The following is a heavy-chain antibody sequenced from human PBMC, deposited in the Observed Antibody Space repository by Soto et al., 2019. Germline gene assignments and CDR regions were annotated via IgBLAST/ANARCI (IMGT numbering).Heavy chain of an antibody. J-gene: IGHJ6*02. CDR3: ARDHRPYDYVWGSYRPSPYYYGMDV. CDR1: GGTFSSYA. V-gene: IGHV1-69*13. Sequence: SVKVSCKASGGTFSSYAISWVRQAPGQGLEWMGGIIPFFGTANYAQKFQGRVTITADESTSTAYMELSSLRSEDTAVYYCARDHRPYDYVWGSYRPSPYYYGMDVWGQGTTVTVSS. CDR2: IIPFFGTA. D-gene: IGHD3-16*02.